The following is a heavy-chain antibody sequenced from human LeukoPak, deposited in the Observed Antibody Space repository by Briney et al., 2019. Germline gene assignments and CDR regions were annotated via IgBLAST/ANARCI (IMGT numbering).Heavy chain of an antibody. J-gene: IGHJ6*03. Sequence: PSETLSLTCTVADDSISSYYWTWIRQSPGKGLEWLAYMFFSGATTYNPSLRSRVTALVDTSKNQFSLKLSSVTAADTAVYYCARLPYYYDSHGFRDYHYYMDVWGKGTTVTVSS. V-gene: IGHV4-59*08. CDR3: ARLPYYYDSHGFRDYHYYMDV. CDR2: MFFSGAT. D-gene: IGHD3-22*01. CDR1: DDSISSYY.